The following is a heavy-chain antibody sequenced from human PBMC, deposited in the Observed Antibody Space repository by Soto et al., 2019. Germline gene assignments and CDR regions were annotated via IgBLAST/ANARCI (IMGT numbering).Heavy chain of an antibody. V-gene: IGHV3-23*01. CDR1: GFTFSSYV. J-gene: IGHJ4*02. CDR3: AKDGIVVVTAINY. CDR2: ISGSGDTT. D-gene: IGHD2-21*02. Sequence: GSLRLSCAASGFTFSSYVMSWVRQAPGKGLEWVSAISGSGDTTYYADSVKGRFTISRDNSKNTLYLQMNSLRAEDTAVYYCAKDGIVVVTAINYWGQGTLVTVSS.